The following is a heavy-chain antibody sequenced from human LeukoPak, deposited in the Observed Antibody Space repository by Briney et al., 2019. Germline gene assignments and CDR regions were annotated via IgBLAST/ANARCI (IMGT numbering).Heavy chain of an antibody. CDR2: VYYSGIT. D-gene: IGHD6-6*01. CDR3: ARDFRGSSSSPFDY. V-gene: IGHV4-59*01. J-gene: IGHJ4*02. Sequence: SETLSLTCTVSGGSISNYYWSWIRQHPGKGLEWIGYVYYSGITHYSPSLQSRVTISVDTSKNQFSLKLTSVTAADTAVYYCARDFRGSSSSPFDYWGQGTLVTVSS. CDR1: GGSISNYY.